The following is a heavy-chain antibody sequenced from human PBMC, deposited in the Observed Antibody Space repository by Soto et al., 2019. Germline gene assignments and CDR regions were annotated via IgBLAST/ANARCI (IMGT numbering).Heavy chain of an antibody. CDR1: EFTFSSYW. D-gene: IGHD3-10*01. Sequence: GSLRLSCVASEFTFSSYWMHWVRQVPGKGLVWVSRLNEDGSFTTYADSVKGRFTISRDNAKKTPYLQMNSLRAEDTAVYYCARDLSGRADVWGQGTTVTVSS. CDR3: ARDLSGRADV. CDR2: LNEDGSFT. J-gene: IGHJ6*02. V-gene: IGHV3-74*01.